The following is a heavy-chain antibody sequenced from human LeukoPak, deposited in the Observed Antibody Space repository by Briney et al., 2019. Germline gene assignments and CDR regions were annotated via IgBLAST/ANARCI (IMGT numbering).Heavy chain of an antibody. V-gene: IGHV4-31*03. J-gene: IGHJ3*02. CDR2: IYYSGST. CDR1: GGSISSGGYY. D-gene: IGHD4-17*01. CDR3: ASSTVQDAFDI. Sequence: PSETLSLTCTVSGGSISSGGYYWSWIRQHPGKGLEWTGYIYYSGSTYYNPSLKSRVTISVDTSKNQFSLKLSSVTAADTAVYYCASSTVQDAFDIWGQGTMVTVSS.